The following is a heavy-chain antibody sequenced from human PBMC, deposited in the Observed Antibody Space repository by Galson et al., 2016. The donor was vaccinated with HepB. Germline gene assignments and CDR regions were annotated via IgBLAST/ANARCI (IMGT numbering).Heavy chain of an antibody. CDR1: GYTFFNYG. CDR3: AREQNYYDGRGHYYRYFDF. V-gene: IGHV1-18*01. J-gene: IGHJ4*02. CDR2: ISGYNDNT. D-gene: IGHD3-22*01. Sequence: SVKVSCKGSGYTFFNYGISWVRQAPGQGLEWMGWISGYNDNTFYTEKLQGRVTMTKDTSTSTAHMELRSLRSDDTAVYYCAREQNYYDGRGHYYRYFDFWGQGTLVTVSS.